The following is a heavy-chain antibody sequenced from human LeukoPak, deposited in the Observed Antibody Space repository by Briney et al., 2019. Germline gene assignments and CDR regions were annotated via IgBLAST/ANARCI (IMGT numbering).Heavy chain of an antibody. Sequence: ASVKVSCKASGYTFTTYAMHWVRQAPGQGLEWMGWINAGNGNTKYSQKFQGRVTITRDTSASTAYMELSSLRSEDTAVYYCAMSVEMPPIPSFDYWGQGTLVTVSS. V-gene: IGHV1-3*01. J-gene: IGHJ4*02. CDR2: INAGNGNT. D-gene: IGHD5-24*01. CDR1: GYTFTTYA. CDR3: AMSVEMPPIPSFDY.